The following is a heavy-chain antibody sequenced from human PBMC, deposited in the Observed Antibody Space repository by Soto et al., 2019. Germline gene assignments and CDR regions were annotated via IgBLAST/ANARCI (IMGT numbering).Heavy chain of an antibody. CDR1: GYIFINYY. CDR3: ARRFKSAGWLDP. J-gene: IGHJ5*02. CDR2: INPNSGST. Sequence: ASVKVSCKASGYIFINYYIHWVRQAPGQGLEWIGIINPNSGSTNYAQKFRGRVTMARDTSTSTAHMDLSGLRSDDTAVYYCARRFKSAGWLDPWGEGTLVTVGS. V-gene: IGHV1-46*01. D-gene: IGHD3-10*01.